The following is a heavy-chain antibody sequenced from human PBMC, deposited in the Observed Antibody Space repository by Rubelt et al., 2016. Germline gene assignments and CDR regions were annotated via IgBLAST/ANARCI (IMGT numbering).Heavy chain of an antibody. Sequence: EVQLLESGGGLVQPGGSLRLSCAASGFTFNSYTMNWVRQVPGKGLEWVANIKKDGTDPYYVDSVKGRFTISKDNAKNSLYLQMNSLRAEDTAIYYCARQRGYSYGYNDYWGQGTLVTVSS. J-gene: IGHJ4*02. CDR1: GFTFNSYT. CDR2: IKKDGTDP. D-gene: IGHD5-18*01. CDR3: ARQRGYSYGYNDY. V-gene: IGHV3-7*01.